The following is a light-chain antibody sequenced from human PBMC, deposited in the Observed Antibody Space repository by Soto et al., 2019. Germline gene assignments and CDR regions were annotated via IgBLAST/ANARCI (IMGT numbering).Light chain of an antibody. Sequence: EIVFAQSPVTLSLSPGERATLSCRARQSVSSSYLAWYQQKPGQAPRLLIYGASSRATGIPDRFSGSGSGTDFTLTTSRLEPEDFAVYYCQQYGSSPQRLTFSGGTKVDIK. CDR3: QQYGSSPQRLT. CDR1: QSVSSSY. V-gene: IGKV3-20*01. CDR2: GAS. J-gene: IGKJ4*01.